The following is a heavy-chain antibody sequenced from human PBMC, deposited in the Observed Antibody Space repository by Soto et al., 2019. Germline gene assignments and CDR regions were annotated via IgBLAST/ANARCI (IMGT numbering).Heavy chain of an antibody. Sequence: LRLSCTASGFTFSNYFMHWVRQVPGEGLVWVSRMSGDGKTISYADSVKGRFTISRDNAKNTLYLQMNSLRVEDTAVYYCARTYVPGIAGFDPWGQGTLVTVSS. CDR3: ARTYVPGIAGFDP. D-gene: IGHD1-1*01. CDR1: GFTFSNYF. J-gene: IGHJ5*02. CDR2: MSGDGKTI. V-gene: IGHV3-74*01.